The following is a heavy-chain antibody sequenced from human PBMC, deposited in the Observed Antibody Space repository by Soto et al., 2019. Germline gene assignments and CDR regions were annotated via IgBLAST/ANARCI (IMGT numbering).Heavy chain of an antibody. CDR1: GLTFSSYW. D-gene: IGHD4-17*01. V-gene: IGHV3-74*01. CDR3: ALSHTVTTDY. J-gene: IGHJ4*02. Sequence: EVQLVESGGGLVQPGGSLRLSCAASGLTFSSYWMHWVRQAPGKGLVWVSRINSDGSSTNYADSVKGRFTISRDNAKNTLYLQMSSLRAEDTAVYYCALSHTVTTDYWGQGTLVNVSS. CDR2: INSDGSST.